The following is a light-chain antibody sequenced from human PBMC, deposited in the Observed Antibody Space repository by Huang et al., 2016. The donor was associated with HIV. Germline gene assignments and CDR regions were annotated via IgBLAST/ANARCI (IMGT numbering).Light chain of an antibody. CDR3: HQYNNWLLS. CDR2: GSS. CDR1: RTVSTN. Sequence: IVMTQSPATLSVSLGERVTLSCRANRTVSTNLAWYQQRPGQAPRFLIYGSSTRAPGVPARFSGSGSGTDFSLTISSLQSEDFALYYCHQYNNWLLSFGGGTRVDI. J-gene: IGKJ4*01. V-gene: IGKV3-15*01.